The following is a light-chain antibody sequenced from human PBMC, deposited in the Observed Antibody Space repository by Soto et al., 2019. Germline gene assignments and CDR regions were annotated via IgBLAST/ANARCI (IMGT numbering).Light chain of an antibody. CDR2: DVT. Sequence: QSVLTQPASVSGSPGQSITISCTGISSDVGDYEHVSWYQQHPGKAPKLMIYDVTYRPSGVSNRFSGSKSGNTASLTISGLQAEDEADYYCCSDTGSDPYVFGTGTKVTVL. CDR3: CSDTGSDPYV. CDR1: SSDVGDYEH. V-gene: IGLV2-14*03. J-gene: IGLJ1*01.